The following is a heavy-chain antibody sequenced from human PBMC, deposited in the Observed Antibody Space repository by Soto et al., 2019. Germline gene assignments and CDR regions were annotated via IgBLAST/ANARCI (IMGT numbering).Heavy chain of an antibody. CDR2: ISYDGSNK. CDR1: GFTFSSNG. J-gene: IGHJ4*02. V-gene: IGHV3-30*18. Sequence: PGGSLRLSCAASGFTFSSNGMHWVRQAPGKGLEWVAVISYDGSNKYYADSVKGRFTISRDNSKNTLYLQMNSLRAEDTAVYYCSKSRTSGTYYFDYWGQVTPVTVSS. D-gene: IGHD1-26*01. CDR3: SKSRTSGTYYFDY.